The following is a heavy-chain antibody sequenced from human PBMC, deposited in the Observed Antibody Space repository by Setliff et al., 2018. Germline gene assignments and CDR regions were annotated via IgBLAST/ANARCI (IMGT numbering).Heavy chain of an antibody. CDR2: IYQSGST. J-gene: IGHJ3*02. CDR3: ARLMVRGSCSGPSCTYDPFDT. CDR1: GYSISSGYY. Sequence: PSETLSLTCAVSGYSISSGYYWGWIRQPPGKGLEWIGSIYQSGSTYYNPSLKSRVTISVDTSKNQFSLKLSSVTAADTAVYYCARLMVRGSCSGPSCTYDPFDTWGQGTPVTVSS. V-gene: IGHV4-38-2*01. D-gene: IGHD3-10*01.